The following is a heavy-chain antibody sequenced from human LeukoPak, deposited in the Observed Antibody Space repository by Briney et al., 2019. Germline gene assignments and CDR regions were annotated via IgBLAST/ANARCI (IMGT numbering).Heavy chain of an antibody. V-gene: IGHV1-58*02. CDR3: ASHRVRGVIPDAFDI. CDR1: GFTFTSSA. CDR2: IVVGSGNT. J-gene: IGHJ3*02. D-gene: IGHD3-10*01. Sequence: GASVKVSCKASGFTFTSSAMQWVRQARGQRLEWIGWIVVGSGNTNYAQKFQERVTITRDMSTSTAYMELSSLRSEDTAVYYCASHRVRGVIPDAFDIWGQGTMVTVSS.